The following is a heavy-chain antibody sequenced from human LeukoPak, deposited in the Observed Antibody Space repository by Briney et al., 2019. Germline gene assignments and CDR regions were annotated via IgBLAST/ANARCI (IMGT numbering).Heavy chain of an antibody. Sequence: SETLSLTCIVSGGSISSSAYYWSWIRQPPGKALEWVANIYYDGSTYYNPSLRSRVSISIDTSKNQSSLRVTSVTAADTAVFYCAGLPIPGWFDPWGQGTLVTVSS. J-gene: IGHJ5*02. V-gene: IGHV4-39*01. CDR2: IYYDGST. CDR1: GGSISSSAYY. CDR3: AGLPIPGWFDP.